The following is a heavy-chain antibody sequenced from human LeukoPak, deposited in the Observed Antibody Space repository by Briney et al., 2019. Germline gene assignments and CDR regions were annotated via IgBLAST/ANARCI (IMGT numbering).Heavy chain of an antibody. CDR1: GFTFSNYA. J-gene: IGHJ4*02. V-gene: IGHV3-23*01. CDR3: AKGLRLGELSSGFDY. Sequence: GGSLRLSCAASGFTFSNYAMTWVRQAPGKGLEWVSGISNSGVSTYYADSVKGRFSISRDNSKNTLYLQMNSLRAEDTAVYYCAKGLRLGELSSGFDYWGQGTLVTVFS. CDR2: ISNSGVST. D-gene: IGHD3-16*02.